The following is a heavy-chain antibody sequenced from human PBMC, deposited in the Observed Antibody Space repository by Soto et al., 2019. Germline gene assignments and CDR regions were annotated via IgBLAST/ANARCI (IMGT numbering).Heavy chain of an antibody. V-gene: IGHV3-21*01. Sequence: GGSLRLSCAASGFTFSSYSMNWVRQAPGKGLEWVSSIFISSSYIYYAASVKGRFTISRDNAKNSLYLQMNSLRADDTAVYYCARVPYGGSYWREFDYWGQGTLVTVSS. CDR3: ARVPYGGSYWREFDY. CDR2: IFISSSYI. J-gene: IGHJ4*02. D-gene: IGHD1-26*01. CDR1: GFTFSSYS.